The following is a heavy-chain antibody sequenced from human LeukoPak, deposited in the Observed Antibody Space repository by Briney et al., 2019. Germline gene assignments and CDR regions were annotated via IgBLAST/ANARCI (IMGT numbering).Heavy chain of an antibody. D-gene: IGHD5-12*01. J-gene: IGHJ4*02. CDR3: ARWVATPRGYFDY. V-gene: IGHV4-39*01. Sequence: SETLSLTCTVSGGSISSGDYYWGRIRQPPGKGLEWLGNIYYSGSTYYNPSLKSRVTISVDTSKNPFSLKLSSVSAADTAVYYCARWVATPRGYFDYWGQGALVTVSS. CDR1: GGSISSGDYY. CDR2: IYYSGST.